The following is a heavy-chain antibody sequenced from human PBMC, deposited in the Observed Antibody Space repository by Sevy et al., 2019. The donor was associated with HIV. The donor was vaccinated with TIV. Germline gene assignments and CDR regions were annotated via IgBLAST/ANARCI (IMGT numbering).Heavy chain of an antibody. Sequence: GGSLRLSCAVSGFTFNAYDMHWVRLAPGKGLEYMALISYDGGKKYYADSGKGRFTISRDNSENTLYLQMNNLRAEDTAVYYCAKDLYFDILTGDATDAFDMWGQGTMVTVSS. V-gene: IGHV3-30*18. J-gene: IGHJ3*02. CDR3: AKDLYFDILTGDATDAFDM. D-gene: IGHD3-9*01. CDR1: GFTFNAYD. CDR2: ISYDGGKK.